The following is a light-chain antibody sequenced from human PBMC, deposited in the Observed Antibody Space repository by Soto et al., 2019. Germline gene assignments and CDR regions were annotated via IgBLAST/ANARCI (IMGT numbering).Light chain of an antibody. CDR2: AAS. J-gene: IGKJ4*01. CDR3: QQYGTSPPLP. Sequence: EIVLTQSPGTLSLSPGERATLSCRASQSVSSSELAWYQQKPDQAPRLLVYAASSRATGIPDRFSGRGSGTDFTLTIRRLEPEDFSVYYCQQYGTSPPLPFGGGTKVEIK. CDR1: QSVSSSE. V-gene: IGKV3-20*01.